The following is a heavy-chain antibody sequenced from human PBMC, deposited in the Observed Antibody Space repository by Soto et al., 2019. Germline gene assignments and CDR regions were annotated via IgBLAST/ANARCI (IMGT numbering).Heavy chain of an antibody. CDR2: IIPIFGTA. V-gene: IGHV1-69*13. Sequence: SVKVSCKACGGTFSSYAISWVRQAGGQGREWMGGIIPIFGTANYAQKFQGRVTITADESTSTDYMELSSLRSEDTAVYYCARSIVRSNSDYYYYYYGMEVWGQGTTVTVSS. CDR3: ARSIVRSNSDYYYYYYGMEV. J-gene: IGHJ6*02. D-gene: IGHD1-26*01. CDR1: GGTFSSYA.